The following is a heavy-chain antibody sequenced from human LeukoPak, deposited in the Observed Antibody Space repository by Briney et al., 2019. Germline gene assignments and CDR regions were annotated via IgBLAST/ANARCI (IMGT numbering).Heavy chain of an antibody. CDR3: ARGHALLLWSSHAFDI. V-gene: IGHV4-59*01. CDR2: IYYSGST. D-gene: IGHD3-10*01. Sequence: PSETLSLTCTVSGGSISSYYWSWIRQPPGKGLEWIGCIYYSGSTNYNPSLKSRVTISVDTSKNQFSLKLSSVTAADTAVYYCARGHALLLWSSHAFDIWGQGTMVTVSS. CDR1: GGSISSYY. J-gene: IGHJ3*02.